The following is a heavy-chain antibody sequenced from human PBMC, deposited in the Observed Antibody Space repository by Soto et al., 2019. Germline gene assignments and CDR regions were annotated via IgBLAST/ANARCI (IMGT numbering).Heavy chain of an antibody. Sequence: GGSLRLSCAASGFTFSSYAMSWVRQAPGKGLEWVSAISGSGGSTYYADSVKGRFTISRDNSKNTLYLQMNSLRAEDTAVYYCAKDSKQWLVRGGGFDYWGQGTLVTVSS. J-gene: IGHJ4*02. CDR2: ISGSGGST. V-gene: IGHV3-23*01. CDR1: GFTFSSYA. D-gene: IGHD6-19*01. CDR3: AKDSKQWLVRGGGFDY.